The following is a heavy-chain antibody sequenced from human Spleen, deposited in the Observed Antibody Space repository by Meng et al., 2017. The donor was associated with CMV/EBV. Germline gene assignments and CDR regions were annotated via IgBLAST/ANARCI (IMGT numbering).Heavy chain of an antibody. CDR3: ARHAQVVPAAIGNWFDP. V-gene: IGHV5-51*01. CDR1: SFTSYW. CDR2: NYPGDSDT. J-gene: IGHJ5*02. Sequence: SFTSYWIGWVSQMPGKGMEWMGSNYPGDSDTRYSPSFKGQVTISADKSISTAYMQWSSLKASDTAMYYCARHAQVVPAAIGNWFDPWGQGTLVTVSS. D-gene: IGHD2-2*01.